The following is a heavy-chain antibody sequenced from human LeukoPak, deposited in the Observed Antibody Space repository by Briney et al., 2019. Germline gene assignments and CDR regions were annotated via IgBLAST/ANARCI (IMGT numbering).Heavy chain of an antibody. J-gene: IGHJ4*02. V-gene: IGHV4-59*08. CDR3: ARGWGYFDY. CDR1: GGSFSDDY. Sequence: SETLSLTCTVYGGSFSDDYWSWIRQPPGKGLEWIGYIYYSGRTDYNPSLQSRVTISVDTSKNQFSLKLSSVTAADTAVYYCARGWGYFDYWGQGTLVTVSS. D-gene: IGHD3-16*01. CDR2: IYYSGRT.